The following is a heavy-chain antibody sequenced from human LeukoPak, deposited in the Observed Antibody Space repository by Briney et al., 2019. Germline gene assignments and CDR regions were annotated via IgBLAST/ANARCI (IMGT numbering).Heavy chain of an antibody. D-gene: IGHD3-10*01. Sequence: TSETLSLTCTVSGGSISSYYWSWIRQPPGKGLEWIGYIYYSGSTNYNPSLKSRVTISVDTSKNQFSLKLSSVTAADTAVYYCARGHRITSYYFDYWGQGTLVTVSS. V-gene: IGHV4-59*12. CDR1: GGSISSYY. CDR2: IYYSGST. CDR3: ARGHRITSYYFDY. J-gene: IGHJ4*02.